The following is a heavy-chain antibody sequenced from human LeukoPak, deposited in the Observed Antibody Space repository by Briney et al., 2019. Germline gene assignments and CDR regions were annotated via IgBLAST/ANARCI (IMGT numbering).Heavy chain of an antibody. D-gene: IGHD5-12*01. CDR1: GFTFSSFT. J-gene: IGHJ4*02. CDR3: TTRLRNHFDY. Sequence: GGSLRLSCAASGFTFSSFTMNWVRQAPGKGLEWVSTISDGSRDTHYAGSVKGRFTISRDDSQNIVYLQMDSLRAEDTALYYCTTRLRNHFDYWGQGTQVTVSS. V-gene: IGHV3-23*01. CDR2: ISDGSRDT.